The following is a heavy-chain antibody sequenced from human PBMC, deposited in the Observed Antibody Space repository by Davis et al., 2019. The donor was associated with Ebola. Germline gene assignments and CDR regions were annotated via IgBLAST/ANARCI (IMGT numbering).Heavy chain of an antibody. V-gene: IGHV3-66*01. CDR3: ARIVVVVAANYFDY. CDR1: GFTVSSNY. J-gene: IGHJ4*02. CDR2: IYSGGST. Sequence: GGSLRLSCAASGFTVSSNYMSWVRQAPGKGLEWVSVIYSGGSTYYADSVKGRFIISRDNSKNTLYLQMNSLRAEDTAVYYCARIVVVVAANYFDYWGQGTLVTVSS. D-gene: IGHD2-15*01.